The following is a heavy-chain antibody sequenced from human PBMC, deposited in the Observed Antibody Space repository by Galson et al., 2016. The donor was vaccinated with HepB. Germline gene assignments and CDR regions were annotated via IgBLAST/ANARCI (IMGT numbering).Heavy chain of an antibody. CDR1: GGFIRSYY. CDR2: IYYSGSA. V-gene: IGHV4-59*01. J-gene: IGHJ5*02. D-gene: IGHD6-6*01. Sequence: SETLSLTCTVSGGFIRSYYWSWIRQPPGKGLEWIGYIYYSGSANYNPSLMSRVTISVDSSKNQFSLKLSSVTAADTAVYFCARGASSSSYGSRWLDPWGQGILVTVSS. CDR3: ARGASSSSYGSRWLDP.